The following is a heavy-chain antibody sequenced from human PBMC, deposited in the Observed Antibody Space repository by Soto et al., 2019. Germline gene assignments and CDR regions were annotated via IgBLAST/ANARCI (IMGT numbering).Heavy chain of an antibody. J-gene: IGHJ4*02. V-gene: IGHV3-23*01. D-gene: IGHD2-2*01. Sequence: GSVRLSCAASGFTFSSYVMSWVRQAPGKGLEWVSAISNSVSNTYYADSVKGRFTISRDNSKNTLYLQMNSLRVEDTAVYYCASRSCSSISCGPGLFDSWGQGTLVTVSS. CDR2: ISNSVSNT. CDR3: ASRSCSSISCGPGLFDS. CDR1: GFTFSSYV.